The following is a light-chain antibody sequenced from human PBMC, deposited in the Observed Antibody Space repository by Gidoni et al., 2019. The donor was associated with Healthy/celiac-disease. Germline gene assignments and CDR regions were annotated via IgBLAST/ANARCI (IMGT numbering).Light chain of an antibody. CDR3: QQYGSSPPKFT. CDR1: QSVSSSY. V-gene: IGKV3-20*01. J-gene: IGKJ3*01. Sequence: EIVLTQSPCTLSLSPGERATLTCRARQSVSSSYLAWYQQKPGQAPRLLIYGASSRATGIPDRFSGSGSGTDFTLTISRLEPEDFAVYYCQQYGSSPPKFTFGPGTKVEIK. CDR2: GAS.